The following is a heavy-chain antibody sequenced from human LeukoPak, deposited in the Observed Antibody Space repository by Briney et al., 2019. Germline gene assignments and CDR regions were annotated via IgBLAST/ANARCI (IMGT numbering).Heavy chain of an antibody. CDR1: GYTFTSYA. V-gene: IGHV1-3*01. J-gene: IGHJ5*02. CDR3: ARGKEENLLWFGELSRWGNRGGDWFDP. D-gene: IGHD3-10*01. CDR2: INAGNGNT. Sequence: ASVKVSCKASGYTFTSYAMHWGRQAPGQRLEWMGWINAGNGNTKYSQKFQGRVTITRDTSASTAYMELSSLRSEDTAVYYCARGKEENLLWFGELSRWGNRGGDWFDPWGQGTLVTVSS.